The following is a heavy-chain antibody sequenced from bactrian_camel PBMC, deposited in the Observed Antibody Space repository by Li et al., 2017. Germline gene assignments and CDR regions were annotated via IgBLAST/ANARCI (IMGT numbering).Heavy chain of an antibody. Sequence: HVQLVESGGGSVQAGGSLRPSCQSNVYTSGFWGMGWFRHGRGNQGEGVATMDGYGKITYADSAKGRFTISKDNAKNTLYLQMDSLKPEDTSVYYCVADSWRCEWFDDYKNWGQGTQVTVS. D-gene: IGHD2*01. J-gene: IGHJ4*01. CDR1: VYTSGFWG. CDR2: MDGYGKI. CDR3: VADSWRCEWFDDYKN. V-gene: IGHV3S53*01.